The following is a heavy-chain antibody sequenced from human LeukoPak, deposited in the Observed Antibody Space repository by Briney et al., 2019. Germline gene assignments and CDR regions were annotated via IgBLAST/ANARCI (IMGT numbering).Heavy chain of an antibody. CDR1: GLTFIDAW. V-gene: IGHV3-15*01. CDR2: IRSKVDGGTA. D-gene: IGHD3-16*01. Sequence: GGSLRLSGGASGLTFIDAWLTWVRRGPGKGLGWVGLIRSKVDGGTADYATTVKGRFTISRDDSKNMLYLQMNGLKTEDTAIYYCTKDLPFTAGGVIVHWGQGALVTVSS. CDR3: TKDLPFTAGGVIVH. J-gene: IGHJ5*02.